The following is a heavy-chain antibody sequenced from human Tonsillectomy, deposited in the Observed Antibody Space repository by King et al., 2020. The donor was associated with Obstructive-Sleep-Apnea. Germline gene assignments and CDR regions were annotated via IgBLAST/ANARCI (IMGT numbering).Heavy chain of an antibody. D-gene: IGHD1-1*01. CDR1: GVSFSGSA. CDR3: TTLDQLLPTGDSFDI. J-gene: IGHJ3*02. CDR2: VRNKAFNYAT. Sequence: VQLVESGGGLVQPGGSLKLSCAASGVSFSGSAMHWVRQASGKGLEWVGRVRNKAFNYATTYAASVKGRFTISRNDSKSTAYLHMNSLKTEDTAVYFCTTLDQLLPTGDSFDIWGQGTTVTVSS. V-gene: IGHV3-73*01.